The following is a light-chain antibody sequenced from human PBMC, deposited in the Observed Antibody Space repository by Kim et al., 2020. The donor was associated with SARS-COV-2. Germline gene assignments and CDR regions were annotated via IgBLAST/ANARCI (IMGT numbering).Light chain of an antibody. V-gene: IGKV3-20*01. Sequence: EIVLTQSPGTLSLSPGQRATLSCRASQSVSSNYLAWYQQKPGQAPRLLMYGSSGRAAGVPDRFSGSGSGTHLILTISRLEPEDFAVYFCQQYATSPYTFGQGTKLEI. J-gene: IGKJ2*01. CDR1: QSVSSNY. CDR2: GSS. CDR3: QQYATSPYT.